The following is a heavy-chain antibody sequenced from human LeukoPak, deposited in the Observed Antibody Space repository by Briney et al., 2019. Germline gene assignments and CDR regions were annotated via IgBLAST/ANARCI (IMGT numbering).Heavy chain of an antibody. D-gene: IGHD1-26*01. Sequence: ASVKVSCKASGFTFTDYYMHWVRQAPGQGLEWMGWINPNSGDTNSAQKFQNRVTMTRDTSISTAYMELSRLRSDDTAVYYCARAGNSGSLDYWGQGALVTVSS. CDR3: ARAGNSGSLDY. CDR1: GFTFTDYY. J-gene: IGHJ4*02. CDR2: INPNSGDT. V-gene: IGHV1-2*02.